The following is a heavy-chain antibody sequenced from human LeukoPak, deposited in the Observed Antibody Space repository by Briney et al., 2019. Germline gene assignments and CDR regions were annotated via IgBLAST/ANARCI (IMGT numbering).Heavy chain of an antibody. CDR1: GYSVSRDYY. CDR2: ISHSGST. J-gene: IGHJ6*03. V-gene: IGHV4-38-2*02. Sequence: PSETLSLTCTVSGYSVSRDYYWAWIRQPPGKGLEWIGSISHSGSTYYNPSLKSRVTISVDTSKNQFSLKLSSVTAADTAVYYCARQVRKYYHYMDVWGKGTTVTVSS. CDR3: ARQVRKYYHYMDV.